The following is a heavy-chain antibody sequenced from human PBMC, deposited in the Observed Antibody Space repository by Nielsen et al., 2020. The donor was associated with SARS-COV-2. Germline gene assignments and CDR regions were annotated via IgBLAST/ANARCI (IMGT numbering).Heavy chain of an antibody. J-gene: IGHJ4*02. Sequence: GESLKISCAASGFTFSDYYMSWIRQAPGKGLEWVSYISSSGSTIYYADSVKGRFTISRDNAKNSLYLQMNSLRAEDTAVYYCARAKHGSWSFDYWGQGTLVTVSS. V-gene: IGHV3-11*01. CDR2: ISSSGSTI. CDR3: ARAKHGSWSFDY. D-gene: IGHD6-13*01. CDR1: GFTFSDYY.